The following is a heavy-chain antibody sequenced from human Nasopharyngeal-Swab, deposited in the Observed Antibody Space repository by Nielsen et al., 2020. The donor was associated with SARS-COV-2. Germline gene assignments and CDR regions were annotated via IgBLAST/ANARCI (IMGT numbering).Heavy chain of an antibody. Sequence: GESLKISCAASGFTFSSYAMHWVRQAPGKGLEWVAVISYDGSNKYYADSVKGRFTISRDNAKNSLYLQMNSLRAEDTALYYCAKDGNRWQWLVRTNFDYWGQGTLVTVSS. CDR2: ISYDGSNK. CDR3: AKDGNRWQWLVRTNFDY. D-gene: IGHD6-19*01. V-gene: IGHV3-30*04. CDR1: GFTFSSYA. J-gene: IGHJ4*02.